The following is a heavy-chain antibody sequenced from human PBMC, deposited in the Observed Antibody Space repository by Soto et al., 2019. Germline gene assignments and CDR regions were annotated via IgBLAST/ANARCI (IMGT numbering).Heavy chain of an antibody. CDR2: IIPIFGTA. J-gene: IGHJ6*02. V-gene: IGHV1-69*01. D-gene: IGHD2-2*01. CDR1: GGTFSSYA. Sequence: QVQLVQSGAEVKKPGSSVKVSCKASGGTFSSYAISWVRQAPGQGLEWMGGIIPIFGTANYAQKFQGRVTITADESTSTAYMELSSLRPEDTAVYYCARDRVVPAATHYYGMDVWGQGTTVTVSS. CDR3: ARDRVVPAATHYYGMDV.